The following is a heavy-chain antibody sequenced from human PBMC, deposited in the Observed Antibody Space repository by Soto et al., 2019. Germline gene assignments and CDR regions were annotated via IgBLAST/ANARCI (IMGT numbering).Heavy chain of an antibody. CDR2: VSYDGSKK. J-gene: IGHJ5*01. Sequence: QVQLVESGGGVVQPGTSLRLTCAGSGFTFSRNGMHWVRQAPGKGLEWVALVSYDGSKKYYVDSVKGRFTISRDNSENTLYLQMNSLRDEDTAVYYGARWVGGSMSDNSGKYDSWGQGTLVTVSS. V-gene: IGHV3-30*03. CDR3: ARWVGGSMSDNSGKYDS. D-gene: IGHD3-22*01. CDR1: GFTFSRNG.